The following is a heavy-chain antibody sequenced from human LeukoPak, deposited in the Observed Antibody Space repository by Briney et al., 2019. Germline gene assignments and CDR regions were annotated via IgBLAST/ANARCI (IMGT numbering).Heavy chain of an antibody. CDR2: ISGSGGST. D-gene: IGHD6-13*01. CDR1: GFTFSSYA. Sequence: GGSLRLSCAASGFTFSSYATSWVRQAPGKGLEWVSAISGSGGSTYYADSVKGRFTISRDNSKNTLYLQMNSLRAEDTAVYYCAKAGGSWLLKRGFDYWGQGTLVTVSS. V-gene: IGHV3-23*01. CDR3: AKAGGSWLLKRGFDY. J-gene: IGHJ4*02.